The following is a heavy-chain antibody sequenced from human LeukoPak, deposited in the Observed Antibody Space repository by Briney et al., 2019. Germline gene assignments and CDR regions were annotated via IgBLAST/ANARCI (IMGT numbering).Heavy chain of an antibody. CDR2: ISYDGSNK. CDR1: GFTFSSYA. CDR3: ARAGLWYSSGTYYFDY. V-gene: IGHV3-30-3*01. J-gene: IGHJ4*02. D-gene: IGHD6-19*01. Sequence: PGGSLRLSCAASGFTFSSYAMHWVRHAPGKGLEWVAVISYDGSNKYYADSVKGRFTISRDNSKNTLYLQMNSLRAEDTAVYYCARAGLWYSSGTYYFDYWGQGTLVTVSS.